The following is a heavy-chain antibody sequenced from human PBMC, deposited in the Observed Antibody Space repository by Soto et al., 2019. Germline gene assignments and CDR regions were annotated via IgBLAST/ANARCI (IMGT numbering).Heavy chain of an antibody. CDR1: GGTFSSYA. D-gene: IGHD5-12*01. Sequence: SVKVSCKASGGTFSSYAISWVRQAPGQGLEWMGGIIPIFGTANYAQKFQGRVTITADESTSTAYMELSSLRSEDTAVYYCARVKGDGYKNMGDYWGQGTLVTVSS. CDR3: ARVKGDGYKNMGDY. J-gene: IGHJ4*02. V-gene: IGHV1-69*13. CDR2: IIPIFGTA.